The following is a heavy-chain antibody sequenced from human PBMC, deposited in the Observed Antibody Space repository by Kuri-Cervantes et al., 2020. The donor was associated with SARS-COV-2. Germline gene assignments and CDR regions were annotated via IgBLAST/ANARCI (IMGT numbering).Heavy chain of an antibody. CDR3: AKDPGYEWELLTLDY. CDR2: INI. V-gene: IGHV3-69-1*01. CDR1: GFTFSDAW. J-gene: IGHJ4*02. D-gene: IGHD1-26*01. Sequence: GESLKISCAASGFTFSDAWMTWVRQAPGKGLEWVSSINIYFADSVKGRITISRDNSKNTLYLQMNSLRAEDTAVYYCAKDPGYEWELLTLDYWGQGTLVTVSS.